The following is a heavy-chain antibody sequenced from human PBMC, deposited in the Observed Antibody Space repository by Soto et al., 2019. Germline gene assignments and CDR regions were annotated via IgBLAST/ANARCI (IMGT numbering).Heavy chain of an antibody. Sequence: AGGSLRLSCAASGFTFSSYAMIWVRQAPGKGLEWVSAISGSGGSTYYADSVKGRFTISRDNSKNTLYLQMNSLRAEDTAVYYCAKDLSGRSGWYLPRIDYWGQGTLVTVSS. V-gene: IGHV3-23*01. D-gene: IGHD6-19*01. J-gene: IGHJ4*02. CDR1: GFTFSSYA. CDR3: AKDLSGRSGWYLPRIDY. CDR2: ISGSGGST.